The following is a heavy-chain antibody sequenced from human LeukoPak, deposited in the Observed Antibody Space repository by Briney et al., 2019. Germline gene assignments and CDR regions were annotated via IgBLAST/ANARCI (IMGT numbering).Heavy chain of an antibody. CDR2: ISYDGSDK. J-gene: IGHJ6*04. V-gene: IGHV3-30*04. CDR3: ARDLYGSRSRRCAMDV. Sequence: PGGSLRLSCAASGFTFGNNVIHWVRQAPGKGLEWVAMISYDGSDKYYADSVKGRFTISRDNSKNTLYLQMTSLRGEDTAVYYCARDLYGSRSRRCAMDVWGKGTTVTVSS. CDR1: GFTFGNNV. D-gene: IGHD3-10*01.